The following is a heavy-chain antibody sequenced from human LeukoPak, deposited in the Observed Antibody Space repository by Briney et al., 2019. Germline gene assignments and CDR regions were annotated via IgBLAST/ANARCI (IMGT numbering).Heavy chain of an antibody. J-gene: IGHJ5*02. CDR3: AKAKQFLRVRT. CDR1: GFTFSSYA. Sequence: GGSLRLSCAASGFTFSSYAMGWVRQAPGKGLEWVSAISGSGGSTYYADSVKGRFTISRDNSKNTLYLQMNSLRAEDTAVYYCAKAKQFLRVRTWGQGTLVTVSS. CDR2: ISGSGGST. D-gene: IGHD2/OR15-2a*01. V-gene: IGHV3-23*01.